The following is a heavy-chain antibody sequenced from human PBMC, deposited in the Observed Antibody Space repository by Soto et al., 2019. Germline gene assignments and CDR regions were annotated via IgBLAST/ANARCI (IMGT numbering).Heavy chain of an antibody. Sequence: SETLSLTCTVSGGSISSSSYYWGWIRQPPGKGLEWIGSIYYSGSTYYHPSLKSRVTISVDTSKNQFSLNLHSVTAADTAVYHCASEGTAVAALYFDYWGQGTLVTVSS. CDR2: IYYSGST. D-gene: IGHD6-19*01. CDR1: GGSISSSSYY. V-gene: IGHV4-39*01. J-gene: IGHJ4*02. CDR3: ASEGTAVAALYFDY.